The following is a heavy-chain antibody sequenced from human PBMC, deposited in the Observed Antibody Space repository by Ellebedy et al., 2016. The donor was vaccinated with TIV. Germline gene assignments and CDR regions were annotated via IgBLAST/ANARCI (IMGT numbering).Heavy chain of an antibody. CDR1: GFTFSTYA. Sequence: PGGSLRLSCVASGFTFSTYAMSRVRHAPGKGLEWVSTISGSNGYTDYAESVKGRLTISRDNSKNTLYLQMNSLSAEDTAVYFCAKELFAWQLVSPYEYWGQGSLVTVSS. J-gene: IGHJ4*02. CDR3: AKELFAWQLVSPYEY. CDR2: ISGSNGYT. D-gene: IGHD6-13*01. V-gene: IGHV3-23*01.